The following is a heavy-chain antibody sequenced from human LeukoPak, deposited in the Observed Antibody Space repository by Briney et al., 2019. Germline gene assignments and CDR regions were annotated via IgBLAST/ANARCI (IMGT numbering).Heavy chain of an antibody. CDR3: ARDPASDFASGYNSR. V-gene: IGHV3-53*01. J-gene: IGHJ4*02. CDR2: IYAGGST. Sequence: PGGSLRLSCAASGFTVSSNYMNWVRQAPGKGLEWVSVIYAGGSTYYADSVKGRFTISRDNSQNTLYLQMNNLRAEDTAVYYCARDPASDFASGYNSRWGQGTLVTVSS. D-gene: IGHD3-3*01. CDR1: GFTVSSNY.